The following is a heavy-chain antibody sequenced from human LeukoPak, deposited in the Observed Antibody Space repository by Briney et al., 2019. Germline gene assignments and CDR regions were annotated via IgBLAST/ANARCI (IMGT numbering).Heavy chain of an antibody. Sequence: GESLKISCKGSGYTFITYWIGWVRQMPGKGLEWMGIIYPGDSDTRYSPSFQGQVTISADKSISTAYLQWSSLKASDTAMYYCARRSDIAAAKEFDPWGQGTLVTVSS. CDR1: GYTFITYW. V-gene: IGHV5-51*01. CDR2: IYPGDSDT. D-gene: IGHD6-13*01. J-gene: IGHJ5*02. CDR3: ARRSDIAAAKEFDP.